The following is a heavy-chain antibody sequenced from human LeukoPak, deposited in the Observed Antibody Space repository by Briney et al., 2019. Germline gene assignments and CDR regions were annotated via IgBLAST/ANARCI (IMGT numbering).Heavy chain of an antibody. V-gene: IGHV1-69*05. CDR3: ARTDGSAINYFDY. CDR2: IIPIFGTA. J-gene: IGHJ4*02. CDR1: GGTFSSYT. D-gene: IGHD2-2*01. Sequence: SVKVSCKASGGTFSSYTISWVRQAPGQGLEWMGGIIPIFGTANYAQKFQGRVTITTDESTSTAYMELSSLRSEDTAVYYCARTDGSAINYFDYWGQGTLVTVSS.